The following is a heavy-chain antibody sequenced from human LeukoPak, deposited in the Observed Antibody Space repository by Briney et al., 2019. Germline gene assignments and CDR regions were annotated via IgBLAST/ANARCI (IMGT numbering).Heavy chain of an antibody. CDR3: ARVRAGYCTSTSCYTGMDV. J-gene: IGHJ6*02. V-gene: IGHV3-30*04. D-gene: IGHD2-2*01. CDR1: GYTLTELS. CDR2: ISYDGSNE. Sequence: SCKVSGYTLTELSMHWVRQAPGKGLEWVALISYDGSNEYYADSVRGRFTISRDNSKFTLYMQMNSLRAEDTAVYYCARVRAGYCTSTSCYTGMDVWGQGTTVTVSS.